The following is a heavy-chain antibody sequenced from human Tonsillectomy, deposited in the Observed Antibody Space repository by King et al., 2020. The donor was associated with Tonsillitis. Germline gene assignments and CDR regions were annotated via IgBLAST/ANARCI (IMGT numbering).Heavy chain of an antibody. CDR1: GFTFSSYG. Sequence: VQLVESGGGVVQPGRSLRLSCAASGFTFSSYGMHWVRQAPGKGLEWGAIISFDGSNKYYADSVKGRFTISRDISKNTLFLHMNSLRPDDTAVYYCAKDHGYTYGYFDYWGQGTLVTVSS. V-gene: IGHV3-30*18. CDR2: ISFDGSNK. J-gene: IGHJ4*02. CDR3: AKDHGYTYGYFDY. D-gene: IGHD5-18*01.